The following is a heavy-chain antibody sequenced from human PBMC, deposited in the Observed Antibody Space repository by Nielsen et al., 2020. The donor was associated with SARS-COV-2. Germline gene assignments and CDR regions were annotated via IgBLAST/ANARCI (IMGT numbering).Heavy chain of an antibody. Sequence: SETLSLTCTVSGGSISSGSYYWSWIRQPPGKGLEWIGEINHSGSTNYNPSLKSRVTISVDTSKNQFFLKLSSVTAADTAVYYCARGDYSSGWPFDYWGQGTLVTVSS. D-gene: IGHD6-19*01. CDR1: GGSISSGSYY. CDR2: INHSGST. V-gene: IGHV4-39*07. CDR3: ARGDYSSGWPFDY. J-gene: IGHJ4*02.